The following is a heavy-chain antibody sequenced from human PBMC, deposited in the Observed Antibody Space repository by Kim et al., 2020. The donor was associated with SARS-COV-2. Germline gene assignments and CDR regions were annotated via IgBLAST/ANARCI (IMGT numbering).Heavy chain of an antibody. V-gene: IGHV3-33*01. D-gene: IGHD6-19*01. Sequence: GGSLRLSCAASGFTFSSYGMHWVRQAPGKGLEWVAVIWYDGSNKYYADSVKGRFTISRDNSKNTLYLQMNSLRAEDTAVYYCARTDTKGYSSGWYGGAFDTWGQGTMVTVSS. CDR1: GFTFSSYG. CDR2: IWYDGSNK. CDR3: ARTDTKGYSSGWYGGAFDT. J-gene: IGHJ3*02.